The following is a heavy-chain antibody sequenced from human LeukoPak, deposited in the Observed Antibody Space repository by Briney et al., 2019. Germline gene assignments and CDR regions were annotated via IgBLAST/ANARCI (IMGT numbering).Heavy chain of an antibody. J-gene: IGHJ6*02. Sequence: SETLSLTCTVSGGSIRNYFWSWIRQPAGKGLEWIWRIYTSGRTNYNPSLKSRATMSVDTSKNQFSLKLSSVTAADTAVYYCARAKRYFTAPYYYYGMDVWGQGTTVTVSS. CDR2: IYTSGRT. D-gene: IGHD3-9*01. CDR3: ARAKRYFTAPYYYYGMDV. CDR1: GGSIRNYF. V-gene: IGHV4-4*07.